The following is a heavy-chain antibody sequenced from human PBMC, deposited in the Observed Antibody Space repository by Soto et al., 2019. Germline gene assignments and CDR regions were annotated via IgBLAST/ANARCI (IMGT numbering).Heavy chain of an antibody. CDR1: GGTFSSYA. CDR2: IIPIFGTA. Sequence: SVKVSCKASGGTFSSYAISWVRQAPGQGLEWMGGIIPIFGTANYAQKFQGRVTITADESTSTAYMELSSLRSEDTAVYYCARDWPYSSSPNWFDPWGQGTLVTISS. J-gene: IGHJ5*02. CDR3: ARDWPYSSSPNWFDP. V-gene: IGHV1-69*13. D-gene: IGHD6-13*01.